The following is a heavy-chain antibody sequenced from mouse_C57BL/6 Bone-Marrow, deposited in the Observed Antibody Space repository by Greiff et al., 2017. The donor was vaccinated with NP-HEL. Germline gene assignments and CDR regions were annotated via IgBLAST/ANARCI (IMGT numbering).Heavy chain of an antibody. CDR1: GFTFSDYY. D-gene: IGHD2-3*01. V-gene: IGHV5-12*01. J-gene: IGHJ1*03. Sequence: DVMLVESGGGLVQPGGSLKLSCAASGFTFSDYYMYWVRQTPEKRLEWVAYISNGGGSTYYPDTVKGRFTISRDNAKNTLYLQMSRLKSEDTAMYYCARRYDHWYFDVWGTGTTVTVSS. CDR3: ARRYDHWYFDV. CDR2: ISNGGGST.